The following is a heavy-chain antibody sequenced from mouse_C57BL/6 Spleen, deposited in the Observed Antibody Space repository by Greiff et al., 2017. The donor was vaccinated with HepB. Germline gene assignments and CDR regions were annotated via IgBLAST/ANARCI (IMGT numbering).Heavy chain of an antibody. J-gene: IGHJ2*01. Sequence: QVQLQQPGAELVRPGSSVKLSCKASGYTFTSYWMDWVKQRPGQGLEWIGNIYPSDSETHYNQKFKDKATLTVDKSSSTAYMQLSSLTSEDSAVYYCARRRGYYGSSFFFDYWGQGTTLTVSS. CDR3: ARRRGYYGSSFFFDY. CDR1: GYTFTSYW. D-gene: IGHD1-1*01. CDR2: IYPSDSET. V-gene: IGHV1-61*01.